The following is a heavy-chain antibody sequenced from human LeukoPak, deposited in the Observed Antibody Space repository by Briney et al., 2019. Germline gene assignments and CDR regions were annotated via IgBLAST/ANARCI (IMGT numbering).Heavy chain of an antibody. D-gene: IGHD6-6*01. CDR2: IYHSGNT. Sequence: SETLSLTCTVSNGSINTNNYYWGWIRQPPGKGLEWIGSIYHSGNTYYNPSLKSRVTISVDMSKNQFSLKLSSVTAADTAVYYCARQLALPDWFDPWGQGTLVTVSS. CDR1: NGSINTNNYY. J-gene: IGHJ5*02. V-gene: IGHV4-39*01. CDR3: ARQLALPDWFDP.